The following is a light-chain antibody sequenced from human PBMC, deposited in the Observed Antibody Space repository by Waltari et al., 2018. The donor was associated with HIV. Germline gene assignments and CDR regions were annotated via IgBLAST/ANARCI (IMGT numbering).Light chain of an antibody. CDR3: ATWDDILNGPV. V-gene: IGLV1-36*01. J-gene: IGLJ2*01. Sequence: QSVLTQPPSVSEAPRQRVTISCAGTYSNIGNHPVNWYQQVTGKTPRLLIYYNDLLSSGVSDRFSGSKSGTSASLAISVLQSEDEADYYCATWDDILNGPVFGGGTKLTVL. CDR1: YSNIGNHP. CDR2: YND.